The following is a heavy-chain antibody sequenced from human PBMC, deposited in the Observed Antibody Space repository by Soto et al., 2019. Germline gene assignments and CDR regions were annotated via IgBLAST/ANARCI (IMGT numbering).Heavy chain of an antibody. CDR1: GGTFSNHL. CDR3: ASGSLYGSGSYPVDY. J-gene: IGHJ4*01. Sequence: SVKVSCKASGGTFSNHLISWVRQAPGQGLEWMGTIIPLFGTLNYAQKLQGRVTLSADRSTSTAYMELSSLRSDDTAVYYCASGSLYGSGSYPVDYWGQGTQVTVSS. V-gene: IGHV1-69*06. CDR2: IIPLFGTL. D-gene: IGHD3-10*01.